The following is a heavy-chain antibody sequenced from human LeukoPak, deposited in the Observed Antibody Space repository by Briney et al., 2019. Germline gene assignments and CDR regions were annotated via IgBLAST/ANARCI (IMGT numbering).Heavy chain of an antibody. J-gene: IGHJ4*02. V-gene: IGHV3-7*01. CDR2: IKYDGNEE. CDR1: GFTFSSYW. Sequence: GGSLRLFCAASGFTFSSYWMRGMRKATGKGLEWVANIKYDGNEEYYVDSVRGRFTISRDNAKNSLYLQLNSLRVEDTAVYYGKSGGVAPGSFDYWGQGTLVTVSP. D-gene: IGHD4-23*01. CDR3: KSGGVAPGSFDY.